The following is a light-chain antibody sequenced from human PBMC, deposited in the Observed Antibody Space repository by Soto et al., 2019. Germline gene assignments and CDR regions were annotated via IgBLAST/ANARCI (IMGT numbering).Light chain of an antibody. CDR2: GAS. CDR1: QSVSSY. Sequence: EIVLTQSPATLSLSPGERATLSCRASQSVSSYLAWYQQKPGQAPRLLIYGASIRATGIPDRFSGSGSGTDFTLTISRLEPEDFAVYYCQQRSNWPPITFGQGTRLEIK. CDR3: QQRSNWPPIT. J-gene: IGKJ5*01. V-gene: IGKV3-11*01.